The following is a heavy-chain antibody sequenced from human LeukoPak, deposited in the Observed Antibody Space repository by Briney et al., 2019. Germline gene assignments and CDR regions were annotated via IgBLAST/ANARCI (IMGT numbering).Heavy chain of an antibody. D-gene: IGHD6-13*01. CDR3: ARVAAAGKGFDH. Sequence: GGSLRLSCAASGFTFSSYDMHWVRQATGKGLEWVSAIGTAGDTYYPGSVKGRFTISRENAKNSLYLQMNSLRAGDTAVYYCARVAAAGKGFDHWGQGALVTVSS. CDR2: IGTAGDT. CDR1: GFTFSSYD. V-gene: IGHV3-13*01. J-gene: IGHJ4*02.